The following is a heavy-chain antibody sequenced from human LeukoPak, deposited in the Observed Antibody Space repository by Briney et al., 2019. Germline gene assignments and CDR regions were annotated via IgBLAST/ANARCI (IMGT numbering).Heavy chain of an antibody. CDR3: ARDWGRRYSSGWYGDFDY. CDR2: ISYDGSDK. CDR1: GFTFSNYA. D-gene: IGHD6-19*01. J-gene: IGHJ4*02. Sequence: GGSLRLSCAASGFTFSNYAMHWVRQAPGKGLEWVAVISYDGSDKYYADSVKGRFTISRDDSKNTLYLQMNSLRPEDTAVYYCARDWGRRYSSGWYGDFDYWGQGTLVTVSS. V-gene: IGHV3-30-3*01.